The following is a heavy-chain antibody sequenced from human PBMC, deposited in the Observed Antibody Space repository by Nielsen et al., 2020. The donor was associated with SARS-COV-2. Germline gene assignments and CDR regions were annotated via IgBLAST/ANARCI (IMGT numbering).Heavy chain of an antibody. J-gene: IGHJ4*02. CDR2: INSDGSST. CDR1: GFTFSSYW. Sequence: GESLKISCAASGFTFSSYWMHWVRQAPGKGLVWVSRINSDGSSTSYADSVKGRFTISRDNAKNTLYLQMNSLRAEDTAVYYCARDLYYDSSLDYLGQGTLVTVSS. V-gene: IGHV3-74*01. D-gene: IGHD3-22*01. CDR3: ARDLYYDSSLDY.